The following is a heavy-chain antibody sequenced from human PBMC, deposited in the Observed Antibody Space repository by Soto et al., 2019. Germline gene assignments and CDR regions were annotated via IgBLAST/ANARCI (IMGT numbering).Heavy chain of an antibody. Sequence: PGGSLRLSCAASGFTFSSYEMNWVRQAPGKGLEWVSYISSSGSTIYYADSVKGRFTISRDNAKNSLYLQMNSLRAEDTAVYYCAREVGDSYYYDSSGYDYWGQGTLVTVSS. J-gene: IGHJ4*02. CDR3: AREVGDSYYYDSSGYDY. V-gene: IGHV3-48*03. CDR2: ISSSGSTI. CDR1: GFTFSSYE. D-gene: IGHD3-22*01.